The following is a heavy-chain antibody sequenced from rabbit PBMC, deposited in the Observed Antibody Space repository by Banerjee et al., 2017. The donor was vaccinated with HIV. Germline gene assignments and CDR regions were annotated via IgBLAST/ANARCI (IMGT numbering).Heavy chain of an antibody. CDR1: GIDFSGYYY. J-gene: IGHJ4*01. CDR3: AREDIVVAGSFNL. V-gene: IGHV1S43*01. CDR2: IYTGDGST. D-gene: IGHD4-1*01. Sequence: QQQLEESGGGLVKPGGTLTLTCKASGIDFSGYYYMCWVRQAPGKGLELIACIYTGDGSTYYASWVNGRFTISRSTSLNTVDLKMTSLTAADTATYFCAREDIVVAGSFNLWGPGTLVTVS.